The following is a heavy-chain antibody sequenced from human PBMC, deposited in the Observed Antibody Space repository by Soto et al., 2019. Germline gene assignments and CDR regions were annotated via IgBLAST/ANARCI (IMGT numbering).Heavy chain of an antibody. D-gene: IGHD4-4*01. V-gene: IGHV3-30*03. CDR2: ISYDGSNK. CDR1: GFTFSSYG. Sequence: GGSLRLSCAASGFTFSSYGMHWVRQAPGKGLEWVAVISYDGSNKYYADSVKGRFTISXXXSXXTXXLXXNXXRVXDTAVYYFARGVKTGNSGLDYWGEGTLVTVSS. CDR3: ARGVKTGNSGLDY. J-gene: IGHJ4*02.